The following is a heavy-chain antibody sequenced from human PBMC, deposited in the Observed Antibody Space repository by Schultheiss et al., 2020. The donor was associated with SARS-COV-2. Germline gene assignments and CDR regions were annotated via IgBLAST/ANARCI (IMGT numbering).Heavy chain of an antibody. CDR1: GFALRDHY. CDR3: ARVRVSSGGFDP. D-gene: IGHD6-19*01. J-gene: IGHJ5*02. V-gene: IGHV3-30*04. CDR2: ISYDGSKK. Sequence: GGSLRLSCTVFGFALRDHYISWVRQAPGKGLEWVAVISYDGSKKYYADSVKGRFTISRDNAKNSLYLQMNSLRAEDTAVYYCARVRVSSGGFDPWGQGTLVTVSS.